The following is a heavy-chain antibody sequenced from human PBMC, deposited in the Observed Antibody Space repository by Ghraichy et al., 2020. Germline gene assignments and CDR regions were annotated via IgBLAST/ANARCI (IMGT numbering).Heavy chain of an antibody. D-gene: IGHD3-22*01. Sequence: SETLSLTCAVYGGSFSGFYWSWIRQPPGRGLEWIGEVSHSGGTNYNPSLKSRVTMSVDASQDQFSLNLTSVTGADTAIYYCARAPKPQYYFDSSGYSEDFWGQGTLVTVSS. V-gene: IGHV4-34*01. CDR2: VSHSGGT. CDR3: ARAPKPQYYFDSSGYSEDF. CDR1: GGSFSGFY. J-gene: IGHJ4*02.